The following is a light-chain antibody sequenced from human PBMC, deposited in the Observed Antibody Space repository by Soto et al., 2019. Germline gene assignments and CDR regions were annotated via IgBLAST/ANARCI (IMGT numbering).Light chain of an antibody. Sequence: DIQMAQSPSTLSASVGDRVTITCRASQSISSWLAWYQQKPGKAPKLLIYDASSLESGVPSKFSGSGSGTEFTLTISSLQPDDFETYYCQQYNSYPVTFGQGTKVDIK. V-gene: IGKV1-5*01. CDR1: QSISSW. J-gene: IGKJ2*01. CDR3: QQYNSYPVT. CDR2: DAS.